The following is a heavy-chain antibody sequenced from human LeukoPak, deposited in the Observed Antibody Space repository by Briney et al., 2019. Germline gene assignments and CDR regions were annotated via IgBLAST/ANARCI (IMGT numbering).Heavy chain of an antibody. D-gene: IGHD3-3*01. V-gene: IGHV4-59*01. CDR3: ARALNYDFWSGFHY. CDR2: IYYSGST. Sequence: SETLSLTCTVSGGSISSYYWSWIRQPPGKGLEWIGYIYYSGSTNYNPSLKSRVTISVDTSKNQFSLKLSSVTAADTAVYYCARALNYDFWSGFHYWGLGTLVTVSS. CDR1: GGSISSYY. J-gene: IGHJ4*02.